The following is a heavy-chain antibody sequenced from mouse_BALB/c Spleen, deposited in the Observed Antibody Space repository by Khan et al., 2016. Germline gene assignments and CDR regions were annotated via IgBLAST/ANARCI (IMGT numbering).Heavy chain of an antibody. CDR3: AREGVRRGFAY. V-gene: IGHV5-4*02. D-gene: IGHD2-14*01. CDR1: GFTFSDYY. Sequence: EVKLVESGGGLVKPGGSLKLSCAASGFTFSDYYMYWVRQTPEKRLEWVATISDGGSYTYYPDSVKGRFTISRDNAKNNLYLQMSSLKSEDTAMYYCAREGVRRGFAYWGQGTLVTVSA. J-gene: IGHJ3*01. CDR2: ISDGGSYT.